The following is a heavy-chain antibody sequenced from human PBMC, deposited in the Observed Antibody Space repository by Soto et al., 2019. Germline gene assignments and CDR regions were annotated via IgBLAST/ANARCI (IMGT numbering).Heavy chain of an antibody. CDR1: GYTFTSFG. D-gene: IGHD4-17*01. V-gene: IGHV1-18*01. CDR3: AKDDYGKNDGDSLEM. J-gene: IGHJ3*02. CDR2: ISVYNGKT. Sequence: QVQLVQPGAEVKKPGASVKVSCKASGYTFTSFGITWVRQAPGQGLEWMGWISVYNGKTNYAQKLQGRVTVTRDTSTNTAYMELRSLRSDDTAVYYCAKDDYGKNDGDSLEMWGQGTMVTVSS.